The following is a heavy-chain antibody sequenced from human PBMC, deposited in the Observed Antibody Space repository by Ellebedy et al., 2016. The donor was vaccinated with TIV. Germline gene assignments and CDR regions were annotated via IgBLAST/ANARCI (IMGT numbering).Heavy chain of an antibody. CDR1: GGPFSSYA. CDR2: IIPIVGIA. CDR3: ARSHFGGSYGMDV. Sequence: AASVKVSCKASGGPFSSYAISWVRQAPGQGLEWMGRIIPIVGIANYAQNFQGRVTITADKSTSTAHMELSSLRSEDTAVYYCARSHFGGSYGMDVWGQGTTVTVSS. V-gene: IGHV1-69*04. D-gene: IGHD3-16*01. J-gene: IGHJ6*02.